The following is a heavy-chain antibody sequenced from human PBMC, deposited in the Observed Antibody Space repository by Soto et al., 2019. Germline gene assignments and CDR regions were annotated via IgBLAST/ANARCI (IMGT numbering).Heavy chain of an antibody. J-gene: IGHJ4*02. Sequence: QVQLVQSGAEVQKPGSSVKVSCKASGGTFSSYTISWVRQAPGQGLEWMGRIIPILGIANYAQKFQGRVTITADKSTSTAYMELSSLRSEDTAVYYCARERGQDIVVVVAATYFDYWGQGTLVTVSS. D-gene: IGHD2-15*01. CDR3: ARERGQDIVVVVAATYFDY. V-gene: IGHV1-69*08. CDR2: IIPILGIA. CDR1: GGTFSSYT.